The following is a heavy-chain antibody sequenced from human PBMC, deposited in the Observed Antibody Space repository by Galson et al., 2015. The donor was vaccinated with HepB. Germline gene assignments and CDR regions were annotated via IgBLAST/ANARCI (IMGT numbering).Heavy chain of an antibody. V-gene: IGHV3-21*01. CDR1: GFTFSSYT. CDR3: ARMRYCTNGVCYEDTYYYYGMDV. CDR2: ISSSSSYI. Sequence: SLRLSCAASGFTFSSYTINWVRQAPGKGLEWVSSISSSSSYIYYADSMKGRFTISRDNAKNSLYLQMNSLRAEDTAVYYCARMRYCTNGVCYEDTYYYYGMDVWGQGTTVTVSS. D-gene: IGHD2-8*01. J-gene: IGHJ6*02.